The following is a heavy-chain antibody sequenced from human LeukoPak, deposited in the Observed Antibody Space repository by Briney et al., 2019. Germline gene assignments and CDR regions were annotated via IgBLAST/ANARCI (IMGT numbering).Heavy chain of an antibody. CDR1: GSTFSNYD. D-gene: IGHD3-22*01. J-gene: IGHJ3*02. CDR3: AREAFTDSTGYYFSPLDM. Sequence: GGFLRLSCEASGSTFSNYDMHWVRQTTGKGLEWVSLINTGGGTFYPDSVKGRFTISRENAKNSLYLQMNSLTVDDTAVYYCAREAFTDSTGYYFSPLDMWGQGTMVTVSS. CDR2: INTGGGT. V-gene: IGHV3-13*01.